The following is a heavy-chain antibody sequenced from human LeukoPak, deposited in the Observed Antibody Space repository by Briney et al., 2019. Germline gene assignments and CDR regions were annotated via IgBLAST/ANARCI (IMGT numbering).Heavy chain of an antibody. CDR2: ISGSGGTT. Sequence: GGSLSLSCATSGFTFSNYAVSWVRQAPGKGLEWVSSISGSGGTTYYADSVKGRFTISRDNSKNTLYLQMNSLRAEDTAVYYCAKDPYRASSGLVDYWGQGTLVTVSS. V-gene: IGHV3-23*01. CDR3: AKDPYRASSGLVDY. CDR1: GFTFSNYA. J-gene: IGHJ4*02. D-gene: IGHD5-12*01.